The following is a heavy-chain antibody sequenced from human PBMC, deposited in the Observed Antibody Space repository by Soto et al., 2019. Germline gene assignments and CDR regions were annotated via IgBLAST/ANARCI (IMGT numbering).Heavy chain of an antibody. D-gene: IGHD2-21*02. CDR1: GGSIKNTNYH. J-gene: IGHJ4*01. CDR2: LYYRGAT. V-gene: IGHV4-39*01. Sequence: SETLSLTCSVSGGSIKNTNYHWGWIRQPPGRGLEWIGTLYYRGATDYNPSLKSRVTISVDTSKNLLSLNLSSVTAADTAVYYCFGVMAATLDYWGQGTLVTVSS. CDR3: FGVMAATLDY.